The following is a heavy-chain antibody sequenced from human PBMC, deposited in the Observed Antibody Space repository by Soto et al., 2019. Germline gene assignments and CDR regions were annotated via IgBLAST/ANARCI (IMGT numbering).Heavy chain of an antibody. V-gene: IGHV3-30*18. CDR1: GFTFISYG. CDR3: AKVRVQLQRGDYYGMDV. Sequence: PGGSLRLSCAASGFTFISYGMHWFRHSPVKGREWVAVISYDGSNKYYADSVKGRFTISRDNSKNTLYLQMNSLRAEDTAVYYCAKVRVQLQRGDYYGMDVWGQGTTVTVSS. D-gene: IGHD5-18*01. J-gene: IGHJ6*02. CDR2: ISYDGSNK.